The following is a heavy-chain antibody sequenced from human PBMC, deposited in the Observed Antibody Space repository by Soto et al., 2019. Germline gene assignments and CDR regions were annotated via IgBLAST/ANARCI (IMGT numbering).Heavy chain of an antibody. CDR3: AREGWLDNWLDP. V-gene: IGHV1-46*01. CDR2: INPSGGST. D-gene: IGHD6-19*01. J-gene: IGHJ5*02. Sequence: ASVKVSCKASGYTFTRYYMQWVRQAPGQGLEWMGIINPSGGSTSFAQKFQGRVTMTRETSTSTAYMELRSLRSDDTAVYYCAREGWLDNWLDPWGQGTLVTVSS. CDR1: GYTFTRYY.